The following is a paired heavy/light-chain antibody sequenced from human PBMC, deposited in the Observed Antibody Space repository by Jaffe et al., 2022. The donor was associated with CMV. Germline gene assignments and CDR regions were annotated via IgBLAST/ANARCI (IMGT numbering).Heavy chain of an antibody. V-gene: IGHV3-30*18. Sequence: QVQLVESGGGVVQPGRSLRLSCAVSGITFRTYGMHWVRQAPGKGLEWLSVISYDGNNRYYADSVKGRFTISRDNSKNTLYLQMNSLRAEDTAVYYCAKDFFYYSSDSGGYLGRNVPYYYDYVMDVWGQGTTVTVSS. CDR3: AKDFFYYSSDSGGYLGRNVPYYYDYVMDV. CDR1: GITFRTYG. D-gene: IGHD3-22*01. J-gene: IGHJ6*02. CDR2: ISYDGNNR.
Light chain of an antibody. CDR2: EDT. CDR3: YSTDSSGNHKGV. CDR1: GLAKKN. V-gene: IGLV3-10*01. J-gene: IGLJ3*02. Sequence: SYELTQPPSVSVSPGQTARVTCSGDGLAKKNAFWYQQKSGQAPVLVIYEDTKRPSGIPERFSGSSSGTMATLTIIGAQVEDEGDYYCYSTDSSGNHKGVFGGGTKVTVL.